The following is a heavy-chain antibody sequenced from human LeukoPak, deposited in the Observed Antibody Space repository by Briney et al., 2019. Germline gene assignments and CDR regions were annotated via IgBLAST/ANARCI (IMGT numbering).Heavy chain of an antibody. CDR1: GYSFITYT. D-gene: IGHD4-11*01. V-gene: IGHV1-3*01. CDR3: ARAHASNWSGDF. Sequence: GASVKVSCKASGYSFITYTMHWVRQAPGQRLEWMGWINPGNDNRRYSEKVHGRVTITRDTSANTVYMEVRNLTSEDTAVYYCARAHASNWSGDFWGQGTLVTVSS. CDR2: INPGNDNR. J-gene: IGHJ4*02.